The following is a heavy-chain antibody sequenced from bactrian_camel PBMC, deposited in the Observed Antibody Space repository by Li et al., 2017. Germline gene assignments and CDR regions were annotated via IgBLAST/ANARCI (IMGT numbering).Heavy chain of an antibody. Sequence: QVQLVESGGGSVQAGGSLRLACAPAGSGVCVGWFRQAPGNECDLVSSINSDGNTYYADSVKGRFTISRDNAKNALYLQMNSLRPEDTAMYYCAANPARRTGIQALDWQRYEYWDQGTQVTVS. CDR2: INSDGNT. V-gene: IGHV3S53*01. D-gene: IGHD3*01. J-gene: IGHJ4*01. CDR3: AANPARRTGIQALDWQRYEY. CDR1: GSGVC.